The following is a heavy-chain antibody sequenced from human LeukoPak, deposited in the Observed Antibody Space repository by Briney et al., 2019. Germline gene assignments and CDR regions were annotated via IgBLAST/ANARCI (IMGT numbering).Heavy chain of an antibody. CDR2: IYYSGST. V-gene: IGHV4-31*03. J-gene: IGHJ6*02. Sequence: SQTLSLTCTVSGGSISSGGYYWSWIRQHPGKGLEWIGYIYYSGSTYYNPSLKSRVTISVDTSKSQFSLKLSSVTAADTAVYYCARVNYYYYGMDVWGQGTTVTVSS. D-gene: IGHD4-23*01. CDR1: GGSISSGGYY. CDR3: ARVNYYYYGMDV.